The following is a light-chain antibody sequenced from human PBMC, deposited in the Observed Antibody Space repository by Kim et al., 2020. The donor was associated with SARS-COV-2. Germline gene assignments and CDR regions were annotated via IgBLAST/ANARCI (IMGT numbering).Light chain of an antibody. CDR2: GKN. CDR1: SLRSYY. J-gene: IGLJ2*01. CDR3: KSWDSNDNVV. V-gene: IGLV3-19*01. Sequence: SSELTQDPAVSVALGQTVRITCQGDSLRSYYATWYQQKPGQAPIVVIYGKNNRPSGIPDRFSGSSSGNTASLTITGTQAGDEADYYCKSWDSNDNVVFGGGTQLTVL.